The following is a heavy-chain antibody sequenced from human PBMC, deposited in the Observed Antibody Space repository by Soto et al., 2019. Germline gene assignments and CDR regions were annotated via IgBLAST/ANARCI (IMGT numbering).Heavy chain of an antibody. CDR3: AREETAWPLAYGLDV. Sequence: GGSLRLSCEASGFSFITYSMHWVRQAPGKGLEWVSSIGRRSDIYYADSVKGRFTISRDNAKNSVSLQMNSLRDEDTAVYYCAREETAWPLAYGLDVWGQGTTVTVSS. CDR2: IGRRSDI. CDR1: GFSFITYS. V-gene: IGHV3-21*01. J-gene: IGHJ6*02. D-gene: IGHD2-21*02.